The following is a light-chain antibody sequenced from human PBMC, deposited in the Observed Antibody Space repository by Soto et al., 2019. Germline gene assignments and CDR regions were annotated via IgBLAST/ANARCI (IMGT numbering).Light chain of an antibody. J-gene: IGKJ4*01. CDR2: AAS. V-gene: IGKV1-39*01. CDR1: QSIRNY. Sequence: DIQMTQSPSSLSASVGDRVTTTCRAIQSIRNYLNWYQQKPGNAAKIXIYAASSLQSGVQSMFSGSASGTDFTLTINNLQPEDVATYYCQQYYNYALTFGGGTKVDIK. CDR3: QQYYNYALT.